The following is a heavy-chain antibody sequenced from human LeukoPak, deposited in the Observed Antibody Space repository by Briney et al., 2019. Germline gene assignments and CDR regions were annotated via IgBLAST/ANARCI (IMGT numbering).Heavy chain of an antibody. CDR3: ARDSSSFYFQH. V-gene: IGHV4-61*01. CDR2: IYYSGST. Sequence: SETLSLTCTVSGGSISSNSYYWNWIRQPPGKGLEWIGYIYYSGSTNYNPSPKSRVTISIDTSKNQFSLKLSSVTAADTAVYFCARDSSSFYFQHWGQGTLVTVSS. CDR1: GGSISSNSYY. D-gene: IGHD6-13*01. J-gene: IGHJ1*01.